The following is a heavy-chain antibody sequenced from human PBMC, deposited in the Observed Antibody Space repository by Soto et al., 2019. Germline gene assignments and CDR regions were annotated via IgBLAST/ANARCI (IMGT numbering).Heavy chain of an antibody. V-gene: IGHV1-3*01. CDR1: GYTFSAYT. J-gene: IGHJ3*02. CDR2: INAGSGNT. Sequence: QAQLVQSGAEMKKPGASVKVSCKATGYTFSAYTMNWVRQAPGQSLEWMGWINAGSGNTKYSQNLQGRVSITRDKSASTVYMELTGLTSEDTAVYYCARDTETLGPRANDALDIWGQGTMVTVSS. D-gene: IGHD3-3*02. CDR3: ARDTETLGPRANDALDI.